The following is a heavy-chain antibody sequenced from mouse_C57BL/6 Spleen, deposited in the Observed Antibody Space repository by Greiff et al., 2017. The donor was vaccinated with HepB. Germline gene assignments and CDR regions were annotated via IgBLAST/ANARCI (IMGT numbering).Heavy chain of an antibody. V-gene: IGHV2-2*01. CDR3: ARNGDDGYYPFAY. D-gene: IGHD2-3*01. J-gene: IGHJ3*01. CDR1: GFSLTSYG. Sequence: VKLQESGPGLVQPSQSLSITCTVSGFSLTSYGVHWVRQSPGKGLEWLGVIWSGGSTDYNAAFISRLSISKDNSKSQVFFKMNSLQADDTAIYYCARNGDDGYYPFAYWGQGTLVTVSA. CDR2: IWSGGST.